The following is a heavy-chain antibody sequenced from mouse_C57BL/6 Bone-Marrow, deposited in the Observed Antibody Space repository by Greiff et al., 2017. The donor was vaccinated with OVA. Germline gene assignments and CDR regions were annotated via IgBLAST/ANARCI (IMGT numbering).Heavy chain of an antibody. Sequence: QVQLQQPGAELVKPGASVKMSCTASGYTFTSYWITWVKQRPGQGLEWIGDIYPGSGSTNYTEKFKSKATLTVDTSSSTAYMQLSSLTSEDSAVYYCARDYSNYWDWGQGTTLTVSS. J-gene: IGHJ2*01. CDR3: ARDYSNYWD. V-gene: IGHV1-55*01. D-gene: IGHD2-5*01. CDR1: GYTFTSYW. CDR2: IYPGSGST.